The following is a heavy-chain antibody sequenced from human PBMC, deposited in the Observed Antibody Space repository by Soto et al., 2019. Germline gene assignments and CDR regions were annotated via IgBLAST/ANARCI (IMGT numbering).Heavy chain of an antibody. Sequence: EVQLAESGGGLVQPGGSLRLSCAASGLTFSGYEMNWVRQAPGKGLEWVSYISRSGSSISYADSVKGRFTITRDNAKNSLYLQMNSLRAEDTAVYYCATDSGSYSGYSYYAMDVWGQGTTVTVSS. CDR3: ATDSGSYSGYSYYAMDV. CDR2: ISRSGSSI. D-gene: IGHD1-26*01. J-gene: IGHJ6*02. V-gene: IGHV3-48*03. CDR1: GLTFSGYE.